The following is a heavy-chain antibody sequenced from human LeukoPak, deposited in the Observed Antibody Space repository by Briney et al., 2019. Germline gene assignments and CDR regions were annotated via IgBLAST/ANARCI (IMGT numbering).Heavy chain of an antibody. CDR2: INPNSGNA. D-gene: IGHD1-26*01. CDR1: GYTFSDYD. Sequence: ASVKVSCKASGYTFSDYDINWVRQATGQGLEWMGWINPNSGNAGYAQKFQGRVTMTRNTSISTAYMELSSLRSEDTAVYYCARALAWGGSSYSYYYMDVWDKGTTVTVSS. CDR3: ARALAWGGSSYSYYYMDV. J-gene: IGHJ6*03. V-gene: IGHV1-8*01.